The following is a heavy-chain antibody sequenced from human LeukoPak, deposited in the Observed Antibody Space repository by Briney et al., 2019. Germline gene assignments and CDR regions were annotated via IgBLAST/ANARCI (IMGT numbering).Heavy chain of an antibody. CDR1: GFPLWNEW. D-gene: IGHD3-22*01. V-gene: IGHV3-15*01. J-gene: IGHJ4*02. Sequence: GGSVSLPCTASGFPLWNEWERWARQARGEGREGLGHIKSKTDGRTTDYAAPVKGRFTISRDDSKNTLYLQMNSLKTEDTAVYYCTTDRYYDSSGYNSYWGQGTLVTVSS. CDR3: TTDRYYDSSGYNSY. CDR2: IKSKTDGRTT.